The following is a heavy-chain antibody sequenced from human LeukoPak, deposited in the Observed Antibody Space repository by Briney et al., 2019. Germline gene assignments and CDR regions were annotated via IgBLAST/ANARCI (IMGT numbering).Heavy chain of an antibody. CDR2: INLHGSVK. CDR1: GFTLSEYW. D-gene: IGHD7-27*01. CDR3: AAWGLYNY. J-gene: IGHJ4*02. Sequence: GGSLRLSCAASGFTLSEYWMRWVRQAPGKGLEWVANINLHGSVKLHVDSVEGRFTISRDNAKNSLFLQMTSLKVEDTAVYYCAAWGLYNYWGQGTLVTVSS. V-gene: IGHV3-7*01.